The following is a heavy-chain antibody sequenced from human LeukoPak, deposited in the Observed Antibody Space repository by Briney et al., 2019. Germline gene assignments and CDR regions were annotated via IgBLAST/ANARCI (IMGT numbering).Heavy chain of an antibody. J-gene: IGHJ4*02. CDR2: IRYDGSNK. CDR1: GFTFSSYG. Sequence: GGSLRLSCAASGFTFSSYGMHWVRQAPGKGLEWVAFIRYDGSNKFYADSVKGRFTISRDNSKNTLYLQMNSLRAEDTAAYYCAKDLYGSGSYQIRLFDYWGQGTLVTVSS. V-gene: IGHV3-30*02. CDR3: AKDLYGSGSYQIRLFDY. D-gene: IGHD3-10*01.